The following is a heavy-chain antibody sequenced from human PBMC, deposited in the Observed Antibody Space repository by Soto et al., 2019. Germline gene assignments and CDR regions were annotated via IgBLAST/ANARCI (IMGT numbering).Heavy chain of an antibody. J-gene: IGHJ5*02. Sequence: QVQLVQSGAEVKKPGSSVKVSCKASGGTFSSYTISWVRQAPGQGLEWMGRIIPILGIANYAQKFQGRVTSTADKGTSTAYMELRRLSSEHTAVYYRAGRSGYGGAGTTTNSFDPRGQGALVTVCS. V-gene: IGHV1-69*02. CDR2: IIPILGIA. CDR3: AGRSGYGGAGTTTNSFDP. CDR1: GGTFSSYT. D-gene: IGHD1-1*01.